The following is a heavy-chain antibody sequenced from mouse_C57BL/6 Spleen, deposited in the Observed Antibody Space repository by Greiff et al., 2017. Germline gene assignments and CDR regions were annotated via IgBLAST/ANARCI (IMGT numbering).Heavy chain of an antibody. D-gene: IGHD1-3*01. J-gene: IGHJ2*01. CDR3: ERVKGKGGVDFGY. CDR1: GYTFTSYW. V-gene: IGHV1-64*01. Sequence: QVQLQQPGAELVKPGASVKLSCTASGYTFTSYWMHWVKQRPGQGLEWIGMIHPNSGSTNYNEKFKSKATLTVDKSSSTAYMQLSSLTSEDSAVYYGERVKGKGGVDFGYWGQGTTLTVSS. CDR2: IHPNSGST.